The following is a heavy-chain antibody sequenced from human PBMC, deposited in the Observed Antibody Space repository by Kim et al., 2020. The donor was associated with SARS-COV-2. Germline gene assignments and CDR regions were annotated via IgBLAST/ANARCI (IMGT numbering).Heavy chain of an antibody. CDR3: GKDLRGQWAIDQ. V-gene: IGHV3-30*18. CDR2: MSGDGREK. CDR1: GFTFRPNG. J-gene: IGHJ4*02. D-gene: IGHD2-8*01. Sequence: GGSLRLSCTASGFTFRPNGMHWVRQGPGRGLEWVGLMSGDGREKSYAGSVRGRFIISRDNSKNTLYLEMNSLTPDDTAVYYCGKDLRGQWAIDQWGQGTLVTVSS.